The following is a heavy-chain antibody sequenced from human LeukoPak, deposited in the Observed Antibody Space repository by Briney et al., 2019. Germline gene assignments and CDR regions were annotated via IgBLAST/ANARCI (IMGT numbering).Heavy chain of an antibody. Sequence: GGSLRLSCAASGFTFSSYTMHWVRQAPGKGLEWVAVISYDGSNIYYADSAKGRFTISRDNSKNTLYLQMNSLRAEDTAVYYCANSYYYYYMDVWGKGTTVTVSS. CDR2: ISYDGSNI. CDR1: GFTFSSYT. J-gene: IGHJ6*03. V-gene: IGHV3-30-3*01. CDR3: ANSYYYYYMDV.